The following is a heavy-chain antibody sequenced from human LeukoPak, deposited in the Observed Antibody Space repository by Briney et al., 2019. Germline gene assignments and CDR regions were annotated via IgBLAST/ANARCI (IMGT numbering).Heavy chain of an antibody. CDR1: GFTFSSYG. Sequence: GGSLRLSCAASGFTFSSYGMHWVRQAPGKGLEWVTFIRYDGSNKYYADSVKGRFTISRDNSKNTLSLQMNSLRAEDTAVYYCVKDKYSPFDYWGQGTLVIVSS. D-gene: IGHD5-18*01. CDR3: VKDKYSPFDY. CDR2: IRYDGSNK. V-gene: IGHV3-30*02. J-gene: IGHJ4*02.